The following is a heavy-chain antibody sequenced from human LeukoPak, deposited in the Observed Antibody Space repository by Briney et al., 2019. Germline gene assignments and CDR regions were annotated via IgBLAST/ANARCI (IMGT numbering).Heavy chain of an antibody. CDR3: ARGYGDYVASYFDY. V-gene: IGHV4-34*01. CDR1: GGSFSGYY. Sequence: SETQSLTCAVYGGSFSGYYWSWIRQPPGKGLEWIGEINHSGSTNYNPSLKSRVTISVDTSKNQFSLKLSSVTAADTAVYYCARGYGDYVASYFDYWGQGTLVTVSS. D-gene: IGHD4-17*01. J-gene: IGHJ4*02. CDR2: INHSGST.